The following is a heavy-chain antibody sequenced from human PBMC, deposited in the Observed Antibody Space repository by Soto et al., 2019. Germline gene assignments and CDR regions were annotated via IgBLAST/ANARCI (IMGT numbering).Heavy chain of an antibody. CDR3: AREGSVRYYFDY. Sequence: QVQLVESGGGVVQPGRSLRLSCAASRFTFAAHGMHWLRQAPGKGLEWVAIISFDGRNDYYADSVKGRFTVSRDNSKNTLYLQMNSLRAEDTAVYYCAREGSVRYYFDYWGQGTLVTVSS. CDR2: ISFDGRND. V-gene: IGHV3-30*03. CDR1: RFTFAAHG. J-gene: IGHJ4*02. D-gene: IGHD1-26*01.